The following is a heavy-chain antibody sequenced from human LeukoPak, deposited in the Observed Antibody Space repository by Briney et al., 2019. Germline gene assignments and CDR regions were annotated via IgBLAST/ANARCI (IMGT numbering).Heavy chain of an antibody. CDR3: AKVSVVVVPAANRWDYYYMDV. CDR2: ISGSGGST. V-gene: IGHV3-23*01. CDR1: GFTFSSYG. D-gene: IGHD2-2*01. Sequence: GGSLRLSCAASGFTFSSYGMSWVRQAPGKGLEWVSAISGSGGSTYYADSVKGRFTISRDNSKNTLYLQMNSLRAEDTAVYYCAKVSVVVVPAANRWDYYYMDVWGKGTTVTISS. J-gene: IGHJ6*03.